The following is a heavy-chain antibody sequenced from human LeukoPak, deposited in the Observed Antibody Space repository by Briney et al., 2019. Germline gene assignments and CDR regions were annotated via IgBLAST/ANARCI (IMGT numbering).Heavy chain of an antibody. D-gene: IGHD4-23*01. CDR3: ARGPTVVTQPFDY. CDR1: GYTFTGYY. J-gene: IGHJ4*02. CDR2: INPNSGGT. V-gene: IGHV1-2*02. Sequence: ASAKVSFKASGYTFTGYYMHWVRQAPGQGLEWMGWINPNSGGTNYAQKFQGRVTMTRDTSISTAYMELSRLRSDDTAVYYCARGPTVVTQPFDYWGQGTLVTVSS.